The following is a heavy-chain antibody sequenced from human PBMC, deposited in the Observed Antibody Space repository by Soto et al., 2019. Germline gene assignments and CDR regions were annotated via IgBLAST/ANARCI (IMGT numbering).Heavy chain of an antibody. D-gene: IGHD6-6*01. CDR2: INHSGST. CDR3: ARSIAARPIDY. Sequence: SETLSLTCAVYGGSFSGYYWSWIRQPPGKGLEWIGEINHSGSTNYNPSLKSRVTISVDTSKNQFSLKLSSVTAADTAVYYCARSIAARPIDYWGQGTLVTAPQ. J-gene: IGHJ4*02. CDR1: GGSFSGYY. V-gene: IGHV4-34*01.